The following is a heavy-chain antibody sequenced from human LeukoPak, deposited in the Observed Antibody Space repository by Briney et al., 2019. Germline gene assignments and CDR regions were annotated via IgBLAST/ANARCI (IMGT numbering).Heavy chain of an antibody. D-gene: IGHD3-22*01. CDR3: ARDWGNYYDGSGYNQPLDY. Sequence: GGSLRLSCAASGFTFSNYGMHWVRQAPGKGLEWVAVMWYDGSNQYYADSVKGRFTISRDNSMHTLYLRMNSLRVEDTAVYYCARDWGNYYDGSGYNQPLDYWGQGTLVTVSS. CDR1: GFTFSNYG. J-gene: IGHJ4*02. CDR2: MWYDGSNQ. V-gene: IGHV3-33*01.